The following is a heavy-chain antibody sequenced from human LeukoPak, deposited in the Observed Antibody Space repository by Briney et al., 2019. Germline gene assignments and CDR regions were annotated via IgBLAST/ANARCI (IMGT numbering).Heavy chain of an antibody. V-gene: IGHV1-69*13. Sequence: SVKVSCKASGGTFSSYAISWARQAPGQGLEWMGGIIPIFGTANYAQKFQGRVTITADESTSTAYMELSSLRSEDTAVYYCARMYSGSYYCLDYWGQGTLLTVAS. CDR1: GGTFSSYA. D-gene: IGHD1-26*01. CDR2: IIPIFGTA. J-gene: IGHJ4*02. CDR3: ARMYSGSYYCLDY.